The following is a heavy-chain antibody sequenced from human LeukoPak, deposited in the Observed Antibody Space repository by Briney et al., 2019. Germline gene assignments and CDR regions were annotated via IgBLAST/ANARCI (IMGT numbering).Heavy chain of an antibody. J-gene: IGHJ3*02. V-gene: IGHV3-23*01. Sequence: QTGGSLRLSCAASGFTFSSYAMSWVRQAPGKGLEWVSAISGSSGSTYYADSVKGRFTISRDNSKNTLYLQMNSLRAEDTAVYYCAKDFPLFGGLQFAGDAFDIWGQGTMVTVSS. CDR1: GFTFSSYA. CDR3: AKDFPLFGGLQFAGDAFDI. D-gene: IGHD4-11*01. CDR2: ISGSSGST.